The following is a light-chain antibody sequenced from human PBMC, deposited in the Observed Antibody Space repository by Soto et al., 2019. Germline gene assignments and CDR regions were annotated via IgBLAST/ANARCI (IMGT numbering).Light chain of an antibody. CDR2: AAS. Sequence: DIQMTQSSSSLSGSFGDRVTVTCRASQSISSYLNWYQQKPGKAPKRLIYAASSLQSGVPSRFSGSGSGTDFTLTISSLQTEDFATYYCQQLERYPSTFGGGTKVDIK. V-gene: IGKV1-39*01. CDR1: QSISSY. J-gene: IGKJ4*01. CDR3: QQLERYPST.